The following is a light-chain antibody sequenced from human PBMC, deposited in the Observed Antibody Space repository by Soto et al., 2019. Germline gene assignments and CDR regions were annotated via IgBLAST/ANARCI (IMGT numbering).Light chain of an antibody. J-gene: IGKJ1*01. CDR3: QQSYNTHSWT. CDR1: QNIDYS. CDR2: AAS. V-gene: IGKV1-39*01. Sequence: DFQMTQSPSSLSASVGDRVTITCRASQNIDYSLNWYQLKLGKAPKLLIYAASHLQSVDPSRFRGSGSGTDFTLTISSMQPEDFATYYCQQSYNTHSWTFGQGTKVEIK.